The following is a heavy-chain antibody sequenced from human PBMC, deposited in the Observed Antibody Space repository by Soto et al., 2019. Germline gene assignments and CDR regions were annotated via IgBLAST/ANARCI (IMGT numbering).Heavy chain of an antibody. D-gene: IGHD3-9*01. CDR2: IWYDGSNK. Sequence: GGSLRLSCAASGFTFSSYGMHWVRQAPGKGLEWVAVIWYDGSNKYYADSVKGRFTISRDNSKNTLYLQMNSLRAEDTAVYYCARLYYDILTGPRGGMDVWGQGTTVTVSS. CDR1: GFTFSSYG. CDR3: ARLYYDILTGPRGGMDV. J-gene: IGHJ6*02. V-gene: IGHV3-33*01.